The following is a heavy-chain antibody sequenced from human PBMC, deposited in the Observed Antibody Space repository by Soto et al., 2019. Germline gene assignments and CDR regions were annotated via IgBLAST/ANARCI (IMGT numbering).Heavy chain of an antibody. Sequence: ASVKVSCKASRYTFTSYDIFWVRQSPGQGLEWMGWIKPDSGDTHYAQNFQGRVTMTRDTSINTAYMELNNLVSDDTAVYCCARRSSTYLNEIIYDPWGQGTLVTVSS. CDR1: RYTFTSYD. V-gene: IGHV1-2*02. CDR3: ARRSSTYLNEIIYDP. D-gene: IGHD2-2*01. J-gene: IGHJ5*02. CDR2: IKPDSGDT.